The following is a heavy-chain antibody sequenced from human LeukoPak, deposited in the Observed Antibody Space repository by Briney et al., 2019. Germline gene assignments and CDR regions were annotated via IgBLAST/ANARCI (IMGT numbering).Heavy chain of an antibody. CDR2: INTYNGNT. D-gene: IGHD1-26*01. V-gene: IGHV1-18*01. CDR3: LRDLADGVGAPGAY. CDR1: GYIFTNYG. J-gene: IGHJ4*02. Sequence: ASVKVSCKASGYIFTNYGITWMRQAPGQGLEWMGWINTYNGNTNYAQKLQGRVTITTDTSTSTAYMELRDLRSDDTAVFYCLRDLADGVGAPGAYWGQGALVTGSP.